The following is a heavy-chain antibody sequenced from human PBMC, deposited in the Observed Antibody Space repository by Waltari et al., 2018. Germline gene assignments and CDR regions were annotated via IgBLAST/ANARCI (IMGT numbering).Heavy chain of an antibody. CDR3: ARGGERFPDAFDI. V-gene: IGHV4-59*01. CDR2: IYYSGST. CDR1: GGSISSYY. D-gene: IGHD1-1*01. J-gene: IGHJ3*02. Sequence: QVQLQESGPGLVKPSETLSLTCTVSGGSISSYYLSWIRQPPGKGLEWIGYIYYSGSTNYNPSLKSRVTISVDTSKNQFSLKLSSVTAADTAVYYCARGGERFPDAFDIWGQGTMVTVSS.